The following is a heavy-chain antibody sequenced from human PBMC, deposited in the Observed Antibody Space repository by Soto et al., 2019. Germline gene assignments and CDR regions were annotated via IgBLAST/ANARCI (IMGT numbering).Heavy chain of an antibody. CDR2: IVVGSGNT. V-gene: IGHV1-58*01. Sequence: QMQLVQSGPEVKKPGTSVKVYCKASGFTFTSSAVQWVRQARGQRLERRGWIVVGSGNTNYAQKFQERVTITRDRSTSTAYMELSSLVSEDTAVYYCAAVGATQTAFSIWGKGTMGTFAS. J-gene: IGHJ3*02. CDR3: AAVGATQTAFSI. CDR1: GFTFTSSA. D-gene: IGHD1-26*01.